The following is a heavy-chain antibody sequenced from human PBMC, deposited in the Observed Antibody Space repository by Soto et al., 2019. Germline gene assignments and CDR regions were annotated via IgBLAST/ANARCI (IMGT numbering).Heavy chain of an antibody. CDR1: GYTFTSYY. J-gene: IGHJ4*02. CDR2: VNPNSGNT. CDR3: ARGRYYDFWSGLDLPSIDY. V-gene: IGHV1-8*01. Sequence: ASVNVSCKASGYTFTSYYINWVRQATGQGLEWMGWVNPNSGNTGYAQKFQGRVTMTRNTSISTAYMELSSLRSEDTAVYYCARGRYYDFWSGLDLPSIDYWGQGTLVTVSS. D-gene: IGHD3-3*01.